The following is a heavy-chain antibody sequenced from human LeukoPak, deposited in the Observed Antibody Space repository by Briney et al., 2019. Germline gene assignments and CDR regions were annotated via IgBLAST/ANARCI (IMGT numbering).Heavy chain of an antibody. D-gene: IGHD3-22*01. CDR1: GFTLSTYT. J-gene: IGHJ4*02. V-gene: IGHV3-48*02. CDR3: ARRNTYAYDSNAYYYFDF. CDR2: ISSGSSTI. Sequence: PGGSLRLSCAASGFTLSTYTMNWVRQAPGKGLEWVSYISSGSSTIYYADSVKGRFTISRDNAKNSLYLQMNSLRDEDTAVYYCARRNTYAYDSNAYYYFDFWGQGTLVTVSS.